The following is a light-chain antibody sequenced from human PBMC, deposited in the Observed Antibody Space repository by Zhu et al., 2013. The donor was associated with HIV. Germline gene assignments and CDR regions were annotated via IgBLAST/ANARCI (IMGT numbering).Light chain of an antibody. CDR2: GAS. CDR3: QQYKQWPPIT. CDR1: QSLSSDY. J-gene: IGKJ5*01. Sequence: EIVLTQSPGTLSLSPGERATLSCRASQSLSSDYLAWYQQKPGQAPRLLIYGASSRATAIPDRFSGSGSGTDFTLTISRLEPEDFAVYYCQQYKQWPPITFGQGTRL. V-gene: IGKV3-20*01.